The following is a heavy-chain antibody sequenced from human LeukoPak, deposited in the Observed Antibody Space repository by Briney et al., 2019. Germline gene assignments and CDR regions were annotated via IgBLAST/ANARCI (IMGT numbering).Heavy chain of an antibody. Sequence: KPSETLSLTCAVYGGSFSGYYWSWTRQPPGRGLEWIGEINHSGSTNYNPSLKSRVTISVDTSKNQFSLKLSSVTAADTAVYYCARHLSMGATMRFDFWGQGILVTVSS. CDR1: GGSFSGYY. V-gene: IGHV4-34*01. CDR2: INHSGST. D-gene: IGHD1-26*01. J-gene: IGHJ4*02. CDR3: ARHLSMGATMRFDF.